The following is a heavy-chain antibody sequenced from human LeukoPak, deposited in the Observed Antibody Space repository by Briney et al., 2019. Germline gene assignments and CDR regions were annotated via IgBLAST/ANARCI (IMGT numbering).Heavy chain of an antibody. J-gene: IGHJ5*02. CDR2: MNPNSGNT. V-gene: IGHV1-8*01. CDR1: GYTFTSYD. CDR3: ARQAHATNWFDP. Sequence: ASVKVSCKASGYTFTSYDINWVRQATGQGLEWMGWMNPNSGNTGYAQKFQGRVIMTRNTSISTAYMELSSLRSEDTAVYYCARQAHATNWFDPWGQGTLVTVSS.